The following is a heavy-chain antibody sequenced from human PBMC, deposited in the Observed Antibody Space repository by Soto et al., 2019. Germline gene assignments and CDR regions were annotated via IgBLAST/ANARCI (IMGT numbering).Heavy chain of an antibody. V-gene: IGHV4-39*01. CDR3: ARPRRSSSLKRQGYNWFDP. Sequence: SETLSLTCTVSGGSISSSSYYWGWIRQPPGKGLEWIGSIYYSGSTYYNPSLKSRVTISVDTSKNQFSLKLSSVTAADTAVYYCARPRRSSSLKRQGYNWFDPWGQGTLVTVSS. J-gene: IGHJ5*02. CDR1: GGSISSSSYY. CDR2: IYYSGST. D-gene: IGHD6-6*01.